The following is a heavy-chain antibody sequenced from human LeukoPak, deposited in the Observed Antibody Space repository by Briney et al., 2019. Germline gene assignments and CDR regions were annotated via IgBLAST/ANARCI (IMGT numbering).Heavy chain of an antibody. J-gene: IGHJ4*02. CDR2: ISYSGST. D-gene: IGHD4-17*01. CDR3: ARARSYYGDYTHLDY. Sequence: SETLSLTCTVSDGSISSYYWSWIRQPPGKGLEWIGYISYSGSTSYNPSLKSRVTISVDTSKNQFSLNLTSVTAADTAVYYCARARSYYGDYTHLDYWDQGALVTVSS. CDR1: DGSISSYY. V-gene: IGHV4-59*01.